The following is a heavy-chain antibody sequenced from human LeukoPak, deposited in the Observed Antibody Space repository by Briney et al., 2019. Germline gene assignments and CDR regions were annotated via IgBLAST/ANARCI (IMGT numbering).Heavy chain of an antibody. CDR3: AREGAKWSIQLFDH. V-gene: IGHV1-18*01. CDR1: GYTFTTYG. CDR2: ISAYNGVT. Sequence: GASVRVSCKASGYTFTTYGISWLRQAPGQGLEWMGWISAYNGVTNYAQKFQGRLNMTTDTSTTTASMELRSLRSDDTAIYYCAREGAKWSIQLFDHWGQGTLVTVSS. J-gene: IGHJ4*02. D-gene: IGHD1-26*01.